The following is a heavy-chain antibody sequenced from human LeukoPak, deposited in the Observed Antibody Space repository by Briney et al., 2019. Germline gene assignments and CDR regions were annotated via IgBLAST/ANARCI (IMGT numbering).Heavy chain of an antibody. CDR2: INTDGSST. Sequence: QAGGSLRLSCAASGFTFSSYWMHWVRQAPGKGLVWVSRINTDGSSTSYADSVKGRFTISRDNAKNTLYLQMNSLRAEDTAVYYCAKGPYYDSSGQWVTYPEGGAFDIWGQGTMVTVSS. V-gene: IGHV3-74*01. J-gene: IGHJ3*02. CDR3: AKGPYYDSSGQWVTYPEGGAFDI. CDR1: GFTFSSYW. D-gene: IGHD3-22*01.